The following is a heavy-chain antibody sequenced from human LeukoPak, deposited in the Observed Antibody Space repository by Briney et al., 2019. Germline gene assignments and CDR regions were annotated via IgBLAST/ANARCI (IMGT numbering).Heavy chain of an antibody. CDR2: IKQDGGEK. Sequence: GGSLRLSCASSRFTPCTNWMRWVRQAPGKGLARVANIKQDGGEKYYLDSVKGRFTISRDNAKNSLYLQMKSRYTKDGAGYYCARVSAEWLLFYWGQGTLVTVSS. V-gene: IGHV3-7*01. CDR1: RFTPCTNW. CDR3: ARVSAEWLLFY. D-gene: IGHD3-3*01. J-gene: IGHJ4*02.